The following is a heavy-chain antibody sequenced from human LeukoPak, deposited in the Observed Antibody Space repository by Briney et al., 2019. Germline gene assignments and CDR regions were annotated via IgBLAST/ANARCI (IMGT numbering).Heavy chain of an antibody. D-gene: IGHD3-16*01. V-gene: IGHV3-66*01. CDR3: ARYTSSPGEGMDV. CDR2: IYSGGST. Sequence: PGGSLRLSCAASGLTVSSNYMSWVRQAPGKGLEWVSVIYSGGSTNYADSVKGRFTISRDNSKNTLYLQMNSLRAEDTAVYYCARYTSSPGEGMDVWGLGTTVTVSS. CDR1: GLTVSSNY. J-gene: IGHJ6*02.